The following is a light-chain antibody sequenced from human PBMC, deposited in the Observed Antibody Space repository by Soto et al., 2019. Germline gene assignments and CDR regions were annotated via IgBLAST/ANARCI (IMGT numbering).Light chain of an antibody. V-gene: IGKV1-5*03. J-gene: IGKJ1*01. CDR1: QSIGNY. CDR2: RAS. CDR3: QQYNSYPRT. Sequence: DIQMTQSPSTLSASVGDRVTITCRASQSIGNYLAWYQQKPGKAPSLLIYRASGLEGGVPSRFSGSGSGTEFTLTISSLQPDDFATYSCQQYNSYPRTFGQGTKVEI.